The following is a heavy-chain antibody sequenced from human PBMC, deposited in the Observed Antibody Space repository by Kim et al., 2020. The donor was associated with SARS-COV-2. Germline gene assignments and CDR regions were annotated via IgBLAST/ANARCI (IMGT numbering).Heavy chain of an antibody. Sequence: GGSLRLSCAASGFTFSSYGMHWVRQAPGKGLEWVAGIWYDGSNKYYADSVKGRFTISRDNSKNTLYLQMNSLRAEDTAVYYCAREAVYGSGSPTQYYYYGMDVCGQGTTGTVSS. J-gene: IGHJ6*02. CDR3: AREAVYGSGSPTQYYYYGMDV. V-gene: IGHV3-33*01. CDR2: IWYDGSNK. CDR1: GFTFSSYG. D-gene: IGHD3-10*01.